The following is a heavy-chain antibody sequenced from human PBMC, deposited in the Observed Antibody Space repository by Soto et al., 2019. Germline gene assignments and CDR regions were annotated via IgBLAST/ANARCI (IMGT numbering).Heavy chain of an antibody. Sequence: GGSLRLSCAASGFTFSSYAMSWVRQAPGKGLEWVSAISGSGGSTYYADSVKGRFTISRDNSKNTLYLQMNSLRAEDTAVYYCAKGTDYDDSNPASWFDPWGQGTLVTVSS. CDR1: GFTFSSYA. D-gene: IGHD3-22*01. V-gene: IGHV3-23*01. CDR3: AKGTDYDDSNPASWFDP. J-gene: IGHJ5*02. CDR2: ISGSGGST.